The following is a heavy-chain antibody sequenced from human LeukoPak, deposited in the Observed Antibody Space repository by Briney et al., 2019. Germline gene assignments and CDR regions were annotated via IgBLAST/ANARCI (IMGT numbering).Heavy chain of an antibody. Sequence: SETLSLTCSVSGVSIVRNGFSWHWLREAAGKALHWIVYVYHTGTTYYHPSLKSPFPLSLATSHNHFSLKLMSVTAADTALYFCASVFHGESGMNFEATDIWGQGTMVAVSS. CDR3: ASVFHGESGMNFEATDI. D-gene: IGHD3/OR15-3a*01. CDR2: VYHTGTT. J-gene: IGHJ3*02. CDR1: GVSIVRNGFS. V-gene: IGHV4-30-2*01.